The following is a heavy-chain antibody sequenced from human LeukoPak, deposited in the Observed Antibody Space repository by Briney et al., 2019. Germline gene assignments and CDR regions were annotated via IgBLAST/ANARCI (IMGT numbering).Heavy chain of an antibody. CDR1: GFTFSSYS. CDR3: ARSTSGGSFSFDY. CDR2: ISSSSSYI. V-gene: IGHV3-21*01. Sequence: PGGSLRPSCAASGFTFSSYSMNWVRQAPGKGLEWVSSISSSSSYIYYADSVKGRFTISRDNAKNSLYLQMNSLRAEDTAVYYCARSTSGGSFSFDYWGQGTLVTVSS. J-gene: IGHJ4*02. D-gene: IGHD2-15*01.